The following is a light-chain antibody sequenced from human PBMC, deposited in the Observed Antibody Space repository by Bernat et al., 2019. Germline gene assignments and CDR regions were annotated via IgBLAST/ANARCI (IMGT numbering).Light chain of an antibody. V-gene: IGKV1D-12*01. CDR1: QGISRS. CDR2: GAS. CDR3: QQANSFPLT. J-gene: IGKJ4*01. Sequence: DIQMTQSPSSVSASVGDRVTITCRASQGISRSLACYQQIPGKAPKLLIYGASTLQSGVPSRFSGGGSGTDFTLSINNLQPEDFATYYCQQANSFPLTVGGGTKVEI.